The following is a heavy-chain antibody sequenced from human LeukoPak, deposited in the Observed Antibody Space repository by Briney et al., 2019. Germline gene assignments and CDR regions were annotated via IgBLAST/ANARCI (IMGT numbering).Heavy chain of an antibody. CDR2: LKSKTDGGAT. J-gene: IGHJ4*02. D-gene: IGHD3-22*01. Sequence: KPGRSLRLSCAASGFTFKNAWMSWVRQAPGKGLEWVGRLKSKTDGGATDYAAPVKGRITISRDDSKNRLYLQMNSLKTEDTAVYYCTTANYYDGSVLEYWGQGTLVTVSS. V-gene: IGHV3-15*01. CDR1: GFTFKNAW. CDR3: TTANYYDGSVLEY.